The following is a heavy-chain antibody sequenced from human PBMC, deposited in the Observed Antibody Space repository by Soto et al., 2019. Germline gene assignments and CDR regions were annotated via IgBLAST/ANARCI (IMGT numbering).Heavy chain of an antibody. D-gene: IGHD6-6*01. Sequence: SETLSLTCAVYGGSFSGYYWSWIRQPPGKGLEWIGEINHSGSTNYNPSLKSRVTISVDTSKNQFSLKLSSVTAADTAVYYCATGSSIAARLPYYYYYYYMDVWGKGTTVTVSS. CDR3: ATGSSIAARLPYYYYYYYMDV. J-gene: IGHJ6*03. CDR1: GGSFSGYY. V-gene: IGHV4-34*01. CDR2: INHSGST.